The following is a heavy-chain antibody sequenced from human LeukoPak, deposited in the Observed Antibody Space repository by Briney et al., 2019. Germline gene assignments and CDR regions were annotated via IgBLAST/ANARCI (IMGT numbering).Heavy chain of an antibody. D-gene: IGHD3-10*01. J-gene: IGHJ4*02. CDR1: GFTFSSYS. CDR3: ARDRSLGTVWFGPKRYYYFDY. CDR2: ISSSSGYI. Sequence: GGSLRLSCAASGFTFSSYSMNWVRQAPGKGLEWVSSISSSSGYIYYADSVKGRFTISRDNAKNSLYLQMNSLRAEDTAVYYCARDRSLGTVWFGPKRYYYFDYWGQGTLVTVSS. V-gene: IGHV3-21*01.